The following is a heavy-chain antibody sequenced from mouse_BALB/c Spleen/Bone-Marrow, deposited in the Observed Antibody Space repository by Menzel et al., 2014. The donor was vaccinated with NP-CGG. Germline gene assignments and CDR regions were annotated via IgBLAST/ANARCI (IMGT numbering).Heavy chain of an antibody. D-gene: IGHD2-14*01. CDR3: ARSGKVRNAMDY. V-gene: IGHV1S137*01. Sequence: VKLMESGAKLVRPGVSVKISCKGSGYTFTDHAMHWVKRSHAKSLEWIGLISGXYGDAIYNQKFKGKATMTVDKSSSTAYMELARLTSEDSAIYYCARSGKVRNAMDYWGQGTSVTVSS. CDR1: GYTFTDHA. CDR2: ISGXYGDA. J-gene: IGHJ4*01.